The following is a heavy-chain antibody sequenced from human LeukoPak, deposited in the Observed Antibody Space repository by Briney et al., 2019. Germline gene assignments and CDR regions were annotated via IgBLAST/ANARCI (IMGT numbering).Heavy chain of an antibody. CDR1: GFTFSSYS. CDR3: ATVLVVAGTLSVG. Sequence: PGGSLRLSCAASGFTFSSYSMYWVPQAPGKGLEWVSSISSSSSYIYYADSVKGRFTIPRDNAKNSLYLQMNSLRAEDTAVYYCATVLVVAGTLSVGWGQGTLVTVSS. D-gene: IGHD6-19*01. J-gene: IGHJ4*02. CDR2: ISSSSSYI. V-gene: IGHV3-21*01.